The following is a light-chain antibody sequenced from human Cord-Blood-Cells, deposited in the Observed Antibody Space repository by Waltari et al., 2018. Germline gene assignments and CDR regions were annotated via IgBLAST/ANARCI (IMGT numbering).Light chain of an antibody. CDR1: SSDVGGYNS. V-gene: IGLV2-8*01. CDR2: EVS. J-gene: IGLJ2*01. CDR3: SSYAGSNNVV. Sequence: QSALTQPPSASGSPGQSVTISCTGTSSDVGGYNSVSWYHQYPGKAPKLMIYEVSKRPSGVPARFSGSKSGNTASLTVSGLQAEDEADYYCSSYAGSNNVVFGGGTKLTVL.